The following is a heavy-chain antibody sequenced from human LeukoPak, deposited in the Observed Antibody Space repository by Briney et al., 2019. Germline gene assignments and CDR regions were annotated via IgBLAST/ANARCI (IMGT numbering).Heavy chain of an antibody. D-gene: IGHD6-13*01. CDR3: AKDSSTWGNLAGHFDS. Sequence: PSETLSLTCTVSGGSISSSSYYWGWIRQPPGKGLEWIGSIYYSGSTYYNPSLKSRATISVDTSKNQFSLKLSSVTAADTAVYYCAKDSSTWGNLAGHFDSWGQGTLVTVSS. J-gene: IGHJ4*02. CDR2: IYYSGST. CDR1: GGSISSSSYY. V-gene: IGHV4-39*07.